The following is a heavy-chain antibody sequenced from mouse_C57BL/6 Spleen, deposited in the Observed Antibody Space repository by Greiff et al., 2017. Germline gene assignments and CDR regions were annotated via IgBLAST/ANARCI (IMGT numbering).Heavy chain of an antibody. J-gene: IGHJ4*01. Sequence: QVQLTQSGPGLVQPSQSLSITCTVSGFSLTSSGVHWVRQPPGTGLEWLGVIWSGGSTDYNAAFISRLSISKYNSKSQVFFKMNSLQADDTAIYYCAKAGAGAMDYWGQGTSGTVSS. CDR1: GFSLTSSG. CDR2: IWSGGST. CDR3: AKAGAGAMDY. V-gene: IGHV2-4*01.